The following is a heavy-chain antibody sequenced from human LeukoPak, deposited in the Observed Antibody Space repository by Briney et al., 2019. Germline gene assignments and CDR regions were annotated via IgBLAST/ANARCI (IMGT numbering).Heavy chain of an antibody. CDR3: AADPGYSGYDRATFDY. V-gene: IGHV1-58*02. Sequence: GASVKVSCKASGFTFTSSAMQWVRQARGQRLEWRGWIVVGSGNTNYAQKFQERVTITRDMSTSTAYMELSSLRSEDTAVYYCAADPGYSGYDRATFDYWGQGTLVTVSS. CDR2: IVVGSGNT. D-gene: IGHD5-12*01. CDR1: GFTFTSSA. J-gene: IGHJ4*02.